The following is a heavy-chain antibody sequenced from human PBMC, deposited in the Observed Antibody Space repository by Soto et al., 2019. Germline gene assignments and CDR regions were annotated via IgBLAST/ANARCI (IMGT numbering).Heavy chain of an antibody. CDR3: ARDPDSYDSDEDGVIYYYSTMDV. CDR1: GFSFNIYG. CDR2: IYYDGSDK. Sequence: SGGSLRLSCAASGFSFNIYGMHWVRQAPGKGLEWVAVIYYDGSDKYYADSVKGRFTISRDNSKNTLYLELHSLRADDTAVYYCARDPDSYDSDEDGVIYYYSTMDVWGQGTPVTVSS. D-gene: IGHD3-22*01. V-gene: IGHV3-33*01. J-gene: IGHJ6*02.